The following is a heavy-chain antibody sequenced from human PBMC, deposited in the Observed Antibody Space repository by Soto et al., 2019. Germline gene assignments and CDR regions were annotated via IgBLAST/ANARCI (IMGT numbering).Heavy chain of an antibody. D-gene: IGHD1-26*01. CDR3: VRGPRGPISTYFFDN. Sequence: LSLFCGASVFPFSSYAMHSVPQAPGKGLEWVAVISYDGRSKYYADSVRGRFTISRENANNSLYHRMNSLRAEDTAVFFCVRGPRGPISTYFFDNWGRGSLLTVYS. CDR1: VFPFSSYA. J-gene: IGHJ4*02. V-gene: IGHV3-30-3*01. CDR2: ISYDGRSK.